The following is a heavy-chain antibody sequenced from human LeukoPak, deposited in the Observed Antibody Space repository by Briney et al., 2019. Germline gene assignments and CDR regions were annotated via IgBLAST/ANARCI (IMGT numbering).Heavy chain of an antibody. V-gene: IGHV4-59*01. J-gene: IGHJ4*02. CDR1: GGSISSYY. Sequence: SETLSLTCTVSGGSISSYYWSWIRQPPGKGLEWIGYIYYSGSTNYNPSLKSRVTISVDTSKNQFSLKLSSVTAADTAVYYCARGGVVIATPFYWGQGTLVTVSS. D-gene: IGHD2-21*01. CDR2: IYYSGST. CDR3: ARGGVVIATPFY.